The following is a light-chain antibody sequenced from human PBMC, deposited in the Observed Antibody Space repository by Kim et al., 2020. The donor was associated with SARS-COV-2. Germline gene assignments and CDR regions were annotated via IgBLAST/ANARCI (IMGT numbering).Light chain of an antibody. CDR1: QSISTW. Sequence: GDRVTITCRASQSISTWLAWYQQKPGKVPKLLIYKASTLETGVPSRFSGSASGTEFTLTIDSLQPDDFATYYCQQYDTDSTFGG. CDR3: QQYDTDST. CDR2: KAS. V-gene: IGKV1-5*03. J-gene: IGKJ4*01.